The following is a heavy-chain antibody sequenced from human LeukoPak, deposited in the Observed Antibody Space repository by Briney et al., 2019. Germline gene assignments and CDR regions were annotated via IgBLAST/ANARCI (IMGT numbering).Heavy chain of an antibody. CDR2: INHSGST. Sequence: PSETLSLTCAVYGGSFSGYYWSWIRQPPGKGLEWIGEINHSGSTNYNPSLKSRVTISVDTSKNQFSLKLSSVTAADTAVYYCARGEGYYDSSGPERENWFDPWGQGTLVTVSS. D-gene: IGHD3-22*01. J-gene: IGHJ5*02. CDR1: GGSFSGYY. V-gene: IGHV4-34*01. CDR3: ARGEGYYDSSGPERENWFDP.